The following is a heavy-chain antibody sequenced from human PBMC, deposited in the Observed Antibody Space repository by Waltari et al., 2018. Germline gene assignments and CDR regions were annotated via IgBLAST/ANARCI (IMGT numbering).Heavy chain of an antibody. D-gene: IGHD6-19*01. J-gene: IGHJ4*02. CDR3: AKQSPSYTRGWYPLES. V-gene: IGHV3-53*01. CDR1: GFTVRTNF. Sequence: EVQLVESGGHLIPPGGSLRLSCAASGFTVRTNFISWVRQAPGKGLEWVSISYSGGNTYYAGSVKGRFTISRDNYKNMVYLEMNSLRAEDTAVYYCAKQSPSYTRGWYPLESWGPGTLVTVSP. CDR2: SYSGGNT.